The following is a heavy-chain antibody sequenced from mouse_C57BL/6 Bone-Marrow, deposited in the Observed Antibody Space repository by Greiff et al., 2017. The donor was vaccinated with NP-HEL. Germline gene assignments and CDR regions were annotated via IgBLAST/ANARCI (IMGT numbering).Heavy chain of an antibody. D-gene: IGHD2-1*01. Sequence: EVQLQESGGGLVQPGGSLKLSCAASGFTFSDYYMYWVRQTPEKRLEWVAYISNGGGSTYYPATVKGRFTISRDNAKNTLYLQMSRLKSEDTAMYYCARHGDYYGNYTLYWYFDVWGTGTTVTVSS. V-gene: IGHV5-12*01. CDR2: ISNGGGST. CDR1: GFTFSDYY. CDR3: ARHGDYYGNYTLYWYFDV. J-gene: IGHJ1*03.